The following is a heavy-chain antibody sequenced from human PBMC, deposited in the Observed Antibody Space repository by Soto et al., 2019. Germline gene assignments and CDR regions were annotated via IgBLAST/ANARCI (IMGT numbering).Heavy chain of an antibody. J-gene: IGHJ4*02. Sequence: QVQLQESGPGLVMPSQTLSLTCTVSGGSISSGDYYWNWIRQQPGKGLEWIGYFYSRGRTYYNPSLLSRVAISVDTSKSPFSLNLKSVTAADTAVYYCARGFGWYGDSWGQGTLVTVSS. CDR3: ARGFGWYGDS. CDR1: GGSISSGDYY. V-gene: IGHV4-31*03. D-gene: IGHD6-19*01. CDR2: FYSRGRT.